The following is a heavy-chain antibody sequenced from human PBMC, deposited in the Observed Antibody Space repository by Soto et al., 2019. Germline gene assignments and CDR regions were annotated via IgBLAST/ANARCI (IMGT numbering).Heavy chain of an antibody. CDR3: GRPSGDYYYMDV. D-gene: IGHD3-10*01. J-gene: IGHJ6*03. V-gene: IGHV4-59*08. Sequence: PSETLSLTCTVSGGSISSYYWSWIRQPPGKGLEWIGYIYYSGSTDYNPSLKSRVTISVDTSKNQFSLKLSSVTAADTAVYYCGRPSGDYYYMDVWGKGTTVTVSS. CDR2: IYYSGST. CDR1: GGSISSYY.